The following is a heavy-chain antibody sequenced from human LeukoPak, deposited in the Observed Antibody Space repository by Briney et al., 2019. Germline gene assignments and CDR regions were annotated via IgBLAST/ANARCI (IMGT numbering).Heavy chain of an antibody. CDR2: IFYSGST. CDR3: ARDYHDTSGYNYVGGYYYMDV. D-gene: IGHD3-22*01. V-gene: IGHV4-59*08. CDR1: GGSISPYS. Sequence: SETLSLTCTVSGGSISPYSWSWIRQPPGKGLEWIGYIFYSGSTNSNPPLKSRVTISVATSKNEFYLELSSVTAADTAVYYCARDYHDTSGYNYVGGYYYMDVWGKGTTVTVSS. J-gene: IGHJ6*03.